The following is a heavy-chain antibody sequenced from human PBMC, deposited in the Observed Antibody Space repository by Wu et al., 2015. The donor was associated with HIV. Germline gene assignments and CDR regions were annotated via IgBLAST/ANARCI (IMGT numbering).Heavy chain of an antibody. D-gene: IGHD1-20*01. CDR3: ASYGPGYNWMYS. Sequence: QVQLVQSGAEVKKPGSSVKVSCKTEYSFTGYYMHWVRQAPGQGLEWMGWILPNSGATKYAQRFQGRVTMTRDTSISTVYMELRGLRSDDTALYYCASYGPGYNWMYSWGQGTLVTVSS. J-gene: IGHJ4*02. CDR2: ILPNSGAT. CDR1: EYSFTGYY. V-gene: IGHV1-2*02.